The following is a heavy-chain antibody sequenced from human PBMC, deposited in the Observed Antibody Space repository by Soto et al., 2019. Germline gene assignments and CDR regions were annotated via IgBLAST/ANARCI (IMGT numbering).Heavy chain of an antibody. CDR3: ARGYYYFWSGYFLWYFDL. J-gene: IGHJ2*01. Sequence: QVQLQESGPGLVKPSQTLSLTCTVSGGSISSGGYYWSWIRQHPGKGLEWIEYIYYSGSTYYNPSLKNRVTISVNTSKNQYSLKLSSVTAADTAVYYCARGYYYFWSGYFLWYFDLWGRGTLVTVSS. CDR2: IYYSGST. V-gene: IGHV4-31*03. D-gene: IGHD3-3*01. CDR1: GGSISSGGYY.